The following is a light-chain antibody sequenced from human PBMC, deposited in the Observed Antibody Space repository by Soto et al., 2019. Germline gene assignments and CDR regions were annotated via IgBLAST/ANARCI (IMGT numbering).Light chain of an antibody. J-gene: IGLJ1*01. V-gene: IGLV2-14*01. CDR2: DVG. CDR1: SSDICGNNF. Sequence: QSALTQPASVAGYPGQSISIACTGTSSDICGNNFVSWYQQHPGKAPKLLIYDVGNRPSGVSNRFSGSKSGNTASLTISGLQAEDEAHYYCNSYRTVSTYVFGTGTKVTVL. CDR3: NSYRTVSTYV.